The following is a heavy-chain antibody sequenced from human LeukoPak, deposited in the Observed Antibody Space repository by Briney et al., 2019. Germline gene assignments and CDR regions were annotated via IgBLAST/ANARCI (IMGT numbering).Heavy chain of an antibody. CDR1: GGTFSSYA. D-gene: IGHD3-22*01. CDR3: ARDRGYYDSSGPTFDY. V-gene: IGHV1-69*06. CDR2: IIPIFGTA. J-gene: IGHJ4*02. Sequence: GSSVKVSCKASGGTFSSYAISWVRQAPGQGLEWMGGIIPIFGTANYAQKFQGRVTITADKSTSTAYMELSSLRSEDTAVYYCARDRGYYDSSGPTFDYWGQGTLVTVSS.